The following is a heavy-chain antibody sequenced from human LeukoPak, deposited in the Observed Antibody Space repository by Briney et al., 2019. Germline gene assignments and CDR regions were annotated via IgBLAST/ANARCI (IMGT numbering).Heavy chain of an antibody. CDR1: GFSFSNYE. J-gene: IGHJ4*02. Sequence: AGGSLRLSCAASGFSFSNYEFNRFRQAPGKGLEWVAYITNRGNSIFYADSVKGRFTISRDNVKNSVFLQMSSLRAEDTAVYYCARDRYDSRGCAFDYWGQGTQVTVSS. D-gene: IGHD3-22*01. V-gene: IGHV3-48*03. CDR3: ARDRYDSRGCAFDY. CDR2: ITNRGNSI.